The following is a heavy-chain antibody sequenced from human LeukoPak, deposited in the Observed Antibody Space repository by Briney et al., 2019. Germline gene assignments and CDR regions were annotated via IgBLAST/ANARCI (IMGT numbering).Heavy chain of an antibody. CDR1: GFTFSSYG. J-gene: IGHJ1*01. Sequence: TGGSLRLSCAASGFTFSSYGMSWVRQAPGKGLEWVSGISWNSGSIGYADSVKGRFTISRDNAKNSLYLQMNSLRAEDTALYYCAKDIGPSIDCSGGSCYSLYFQHWGQGTLVTVSS. V-gene: IGHV3-9*01. CDR3: AKDIGPSIDCSGGSCYSLYFQH. D-gene: IGHD2-15*01. CDR2: ISWNSGSI.